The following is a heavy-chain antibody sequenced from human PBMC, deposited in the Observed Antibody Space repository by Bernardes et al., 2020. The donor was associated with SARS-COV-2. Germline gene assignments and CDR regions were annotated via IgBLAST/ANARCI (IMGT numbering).Heavy chain of an antibody. D-gene: IGHD1-1*01. CDR1: GFTFSSYA. CDR3: AKCVQGSYAMDV. CDR2: LSGGGDTT. J-gene: IGHJ6*02. V-gene: IGHV3-23*01. Sequence: GGSLRLSCAASGFTFSSYAMNWVRQAPGKGLEWVSGLSGGGDTTYYAESVRGRFTISRDNSKNTLYLQMNSLRAEDTAAYYCAKCVQGSYAMDVWGQGTTVTVS.